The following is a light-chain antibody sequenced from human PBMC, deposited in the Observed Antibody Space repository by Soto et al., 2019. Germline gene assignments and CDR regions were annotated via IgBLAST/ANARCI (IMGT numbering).Light chain of an antibody. CDR3: QQRYNWPLT. CDR1: QSVGSY. Sequence: EIVLTQSPATQSLSPGERGTLSSRASQSVGSYLAWYQQRPGQTPRLLIYDASNRATDIPARFSGSGSGTEFTLTISSLEPEDFAVYYCQQRYNWPLTFGPGTKVDIK. V-gene: IGKV3-11*01. J-gene: IGKJ3*01. CDR2: DAS.